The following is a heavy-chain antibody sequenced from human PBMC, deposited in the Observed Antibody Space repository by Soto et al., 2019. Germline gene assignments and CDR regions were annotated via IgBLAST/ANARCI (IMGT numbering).Heavy chain of an antibody. CDR3: ARGVDRQWADY. J-gene: IGHJ4*02. D-gene: IGHD6-19*01. CDR1: GGSISDSY. Sequence: QVLLQESGPGLVKPSETLSLTCTVSGGSISDSYWTWIRQPPGQGLEWIGFISYSGSTNYNPSLESRVTMSVDTSKNQFSLILSSVTAADTAMYYCARGVDRQWADYWGQGTLVTVSS. CDR2: ISYSGST. V-gene: IGHV4-59*01.